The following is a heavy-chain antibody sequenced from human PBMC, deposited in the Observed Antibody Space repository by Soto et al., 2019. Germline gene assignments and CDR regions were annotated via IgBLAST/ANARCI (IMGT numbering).Heavy chain of an antibody. CDR3: ARGGRGSYSLTPLDP. CDR2: INPSGGST. J-gene: IGHJ5*02. D-gene: IGHD1-26*01. Sequence: QVQLVQSGAEVKKPGASVKVSCKASGYTFTSYYMHWVRQAPGQGLEWMGIINPSGGSTSYAQKFQGRVTMTRDTFTSTVYMELSSLRSEDTAVYYCARGGRGSYSLTPLDPWGQGTLVTVSS. CDR1: GYTFTSYY. V-gene: IGHV1-46*01.